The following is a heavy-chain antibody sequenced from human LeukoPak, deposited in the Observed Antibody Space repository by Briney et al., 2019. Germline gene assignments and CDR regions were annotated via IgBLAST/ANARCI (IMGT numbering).Heavy chain of an antibody. CDR3: ITRGVVA. D-gene: IGHD2-15*01. CDR2: IKSKTDGGTI. CDR1: GFPFTNAW. V-gene: IGHV3-15*07. Sequence: GRSLRLSCAASGFPFTNAWMNWVRQAPGKGLEWVGRIKSKTDGGTIDYAAPVKGRFTISRDDSKNTLNLQMNSLKAEDTAVYYCITRGVVAWGQGTLVTVSS. J-gene: IGHJ4*02.